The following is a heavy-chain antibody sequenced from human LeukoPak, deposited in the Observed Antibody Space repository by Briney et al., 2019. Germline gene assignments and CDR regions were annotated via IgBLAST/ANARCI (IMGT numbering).Heavy chain of an antibody. CDR1: GYTFTSYD. CDR2: MNPNSGNT. D-gene: IGHD1-1*01. J-gene: IGHJ4*02. V-gene: IGHV1-8*01. CDR3: AGNWNVEEALDY. Sequence: ASVKVSCKASGYTFTSYDINWVRQATGQGLEWMGWMNPNSGNTGYAQKFQGRVTMTRNTSISTAYMELSSLRSEDTAVYYCAGNWNVEEALDYWGQGTLVTVSS.